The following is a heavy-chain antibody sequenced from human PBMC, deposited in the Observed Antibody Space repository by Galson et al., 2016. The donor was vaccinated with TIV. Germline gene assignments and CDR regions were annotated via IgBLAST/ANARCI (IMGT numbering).Heavy chain of an antibody. Sequence: SLILSCAVSGFSFSGYALHWVRQAPGKGLEWVAVISYDGGSKYSADSVKGRFTISRDNSKNTVYLQMNSMRVEDTAVYYCARDPTDYPSYYYLYGMDVWGQGTTVTVS. V-gene: IGHV3-30*04. D-gene: IGHD4-11*01. CDR1: GFSFSGYA. J-gene: IGHJ6*02. CDR3: ARDPTDYPSYYYLYGMDV. CDR2: ISYDGGSK.